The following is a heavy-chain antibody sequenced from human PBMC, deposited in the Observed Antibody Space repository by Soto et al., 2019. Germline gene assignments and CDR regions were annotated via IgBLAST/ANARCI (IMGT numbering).Heavy chain of an antibody. CDR1: GFTFSTYA. D-gene: IGHD2-2*01. CDR3: AKDSVVIPAGGDWPDP. J-gene: IGHJ5*02. CDR2: ISGSAGST. Sequence: PGGSLRLSCAASGFTFSTYAMTWVRQAPGKGLEWVSGISGSAGSTFYADSVKGRFTISRDNSKNTLYLQMNSLRAEDSAVYYCAKDSVVIPAGGDWPDPWGQGTLVTVS. V-gene: IGHV3-23*01.